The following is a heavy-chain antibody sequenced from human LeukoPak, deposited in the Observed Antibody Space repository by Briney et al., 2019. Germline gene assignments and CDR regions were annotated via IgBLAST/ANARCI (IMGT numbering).Heavy chain of an antibody. J-gene: IGHJ3*02. D-gene: IGHD4-17*01. Sequence: VASVKVSCKASGYTFTSYGISWVRQAPGQGLEWMGWISAYNGNTNYAQKLQGRVTMTTDTSTSTAYTELRSLRSDDTAVYYCARGMGPTTVVTHDAFDIWGQGTMVTVSS. CDR2: ISAYNGNT. CDR3: ARGMGPTTVVTHDAFDI. CDR1: GYTFTSYG. V-gene: IGHV1-18*01.